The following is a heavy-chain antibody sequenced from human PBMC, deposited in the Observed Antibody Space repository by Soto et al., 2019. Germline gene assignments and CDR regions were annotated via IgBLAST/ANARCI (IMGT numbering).Heavy chain of an antibody. CDR2: ISDDGSNI. D-gene: IGHD3-16*01. CDR3: AKDLRVRGLYSRDV. Sequence: QVQLVESGGGVVQPGRSLRLSCAASGFTFSNYFIHWVRQAPGKGLEWVASISDDGSNIHYGDSVRGRFTISRYNSKNTVYLKMKSLRPDDTAVYCCAKDLRVRGLYSRDVWGQGTTVTVSS. CDR1: GFTFSNYF. J-gene: IGHJ6*02. V-gene: IGHV3-30-3*01.